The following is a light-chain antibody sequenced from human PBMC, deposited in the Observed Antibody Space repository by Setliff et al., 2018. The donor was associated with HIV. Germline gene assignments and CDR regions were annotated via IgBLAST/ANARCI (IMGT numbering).Light chain of an antibody. J-gene: IGLJ1*01. CDR1: SSDVGGYSY. Sequence: QSVLTQPASVSGSPGQSITISCTGTSSDVGGYSYVSWYQQHPGKAPKLIIYEVRNRPSGVSNRFSGSKSGNTASLTISGLQAEDEAEYYCSSYTSTSTPYVFGTGTKVTV. CDR2: EVR. CDR3: SSYTSTSTPYV. V-gene: IGLV2-14*01.